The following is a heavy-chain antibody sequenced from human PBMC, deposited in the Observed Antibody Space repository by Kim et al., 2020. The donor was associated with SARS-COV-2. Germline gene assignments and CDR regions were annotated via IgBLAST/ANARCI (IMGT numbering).Heavy chain of an antibody. CDR1: GFTFSSYG. D-gene: IGHD3-9*01. CDR2: IWNDGSNK. CDR3: ARDYDILTGYYFDY. V-gene: IGHV3-33*01. J-gene: IGHJ4*02. Sequence: GGSLRLSCAASGFTFSSYGMHWVRQAPGKGLEWVADIWNDGSNKYYADSVKGRFTISRDNSKNTLYLQMNSLRAEDTAVYYCARDYDILTGYYFDYWGQGTLVTVSS.